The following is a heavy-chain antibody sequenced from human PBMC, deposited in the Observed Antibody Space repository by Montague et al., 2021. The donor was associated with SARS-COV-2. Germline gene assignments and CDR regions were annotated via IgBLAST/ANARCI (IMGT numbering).Heavy chain of an antibody. CDR1: GGSISSYY. D-gene: IGHD6-6*01. CDR3: ARGREYSSSAGFDY. V-gene: IGHV4-59*01. Sequence: SETLSPTCTVSGGSISSYYWSWIRQPPGKGLEWIGYIYYSGSTNYNPSLKSRVTISVDTSKNQFSLKLSSVTAADTAVYYCARGREYSSSAGFDYWGQGTLVTVSS. CDR2: IYYSGST. J-gene: IGHJ4*02.